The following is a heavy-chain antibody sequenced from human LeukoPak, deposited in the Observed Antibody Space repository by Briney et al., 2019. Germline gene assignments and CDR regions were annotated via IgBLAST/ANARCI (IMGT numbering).Heavy chain of an antibody. CDR2: IRSKANSYAT. V-gene: IGHV3-73*01. CDR1: GFTFSSYE. CDR3: ALRLYSSSWYGMDV. Sequence: TGGSLRLSCAASGFTFSSYEMNWVRQASGKGLEWVGRIRSKANSYATAYAASVKGRFTISRDDSKNTAYLQMNSLKTEDTAVYYCALRLYSSSWYGMDVWGQGTTVTVSS. D-gene: IGHD6-13*01. J-gene: IGHJ6*02.